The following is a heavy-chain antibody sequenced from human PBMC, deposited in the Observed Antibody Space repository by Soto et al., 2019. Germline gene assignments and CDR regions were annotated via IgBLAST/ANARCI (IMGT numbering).Heavy chain of an antibody. Sequence: EVQLVESGGGLVQPGGSLRLSCAASGFTFSGYYMAWIRQAPGKGLEWLANIKEDGSQIYYVDSLKGRFTISRDNVKNSLSLQIHSLRAEDTAVYYCARVPSESGYDVHFDYWGQGTLVTVSS. CDR2: IKEDGSQI. CDR3: ARVPSESGYDVHFDY. CDR1: GFTFSGYY. V-gene: IGHV3-7*01. J-gene: IGHJ4*02. D-gene: IGHD5-12*01.